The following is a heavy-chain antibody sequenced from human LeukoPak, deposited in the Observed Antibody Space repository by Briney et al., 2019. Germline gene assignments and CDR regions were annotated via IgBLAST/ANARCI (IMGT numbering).Heavy chain of an antibody. CDR3: ARPSNWGSPADY. CDR1: GGTFSSSA. D-gene: IGHD7-27*01. Sequence: ASVKVSCKASGGTFSSSAITWVRQAPGQGLEWMGGIIPIFGTANYAQKFQGRVTITADESTTTAYMELSSLRSEDTAVYYCARPSNWGSPADYWGQGTMVTVSS. CDR2: IIPIFGTA. V-gene: IGHV1-69*13. J-gene: IGHJ4*02.